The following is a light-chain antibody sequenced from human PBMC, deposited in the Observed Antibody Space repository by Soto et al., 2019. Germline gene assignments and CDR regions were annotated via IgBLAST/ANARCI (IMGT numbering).Light chain of an antibody. J-gene: IGKJ3*01. CDR1: DDISNY. V-gene: IGKV1-33*01. Sequence: DIPMTQSPSSLSASVGDRVTITCQASDDISNYLNWYQQKPGKDSKVLIYDASHLESGVPSRFSGGGSGTEFTFTISSLQAEDIATYYCQQYANLPLTFGPGTKVDIK. CDR3: QQYANLPLT. CDR2: DAS.